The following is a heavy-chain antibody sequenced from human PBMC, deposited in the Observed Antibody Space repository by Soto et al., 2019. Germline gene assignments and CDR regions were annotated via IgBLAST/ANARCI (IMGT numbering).Heavy chain of an antibody. CDR1: GYTLTELS. CDR2: FDPEDGET. D-gene: IGHD1-26*01. J-gene: IGHJ3*02. V-gene: IGHV1-24*01. Sequence: VSCKVSGYTLTELSMHWVRQAPGKGLEWMGGFDPEDGETIYAQKFQGRVTMTEDTSTDTAYMELSSLRSEDTAVYYCATGFLVGGLDAFDIWGQGTMVTVSS. CDR3: ATGFLVGGLDAFDI.